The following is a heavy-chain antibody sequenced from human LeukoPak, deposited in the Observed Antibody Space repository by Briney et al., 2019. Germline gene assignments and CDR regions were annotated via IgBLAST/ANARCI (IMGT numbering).Heavy chain of an antibody. CDR3: ARGYGNYAYFDY. CDR1: GGSINSGGYF. D-gene: IGHD4-17*01. Sequence: SQTLSLTCTVSGGSINSGGYFWTWVRQHPGKGLEWIGYIYYSGTTYSNPSLKSRVTISIDTSKNQFSPRLSSVTAADTAVYYCARGYGNYAYFDYWGQGTLVTVSS. J-gene: IGHJ4*02. V-gene: IGHV4-31*03. CDR2: IYYSGTT.